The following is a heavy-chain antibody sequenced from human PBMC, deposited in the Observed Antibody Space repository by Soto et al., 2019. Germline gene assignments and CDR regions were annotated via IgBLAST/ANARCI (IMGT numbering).Heavy chain of an antibody. CDR1: GYSISSGYY. V-gene: IGHV4-38-2*02. D-gene: IGHD1-26*01. J-gene: IGHJ4*02. Sequence: SETLSLTCAVSGYSISSGYYWGWIRQPAGKGLEWIGSMYHSGSTYYNPSLKIRVTISVDTSKNQFSLKLSSVTAANTAVYYCARDGGSYSGIDYWGQGTLVTVSS. CDR2: MYHSGST. CDR3: ARDGGSYSGIDY.